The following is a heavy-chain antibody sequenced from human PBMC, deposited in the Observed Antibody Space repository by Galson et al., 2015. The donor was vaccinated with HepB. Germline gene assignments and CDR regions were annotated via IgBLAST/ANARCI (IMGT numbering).Heavy chain of an antibody. CDR2: ISSSGATT. CDR1: GFSFSDHY. Sequence: SLRLSCAASGFSFSDHYMSWIRQAPGRGLQWLAYISSSGATTDCAGSVKGRFTISRDNVETSLYLQLISLRAEDTAVYYCARHHCTSSSCFYDYWGQGTLVTVSS. D-gene: IGHD6-19*01. V-gene: IGHV3-11*01. CDR3: ARHHCTSSSCFYDY. J-gene: IGHJ4*02.